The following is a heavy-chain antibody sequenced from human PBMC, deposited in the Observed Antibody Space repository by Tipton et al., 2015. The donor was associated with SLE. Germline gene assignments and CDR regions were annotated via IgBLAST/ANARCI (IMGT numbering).Heavy chain of an antibody. D-gene: IGHD3-3*01. CDR1: GGSISSSPYY. CDR2: IYYTGNT. CDR3: ARLPVTIFGVVRIPGHFDY. V-gene: IGHV4-39*07. Sequence: TLSLTCIVSGGSISSSPYYWGWIRQPPGKGLEWIGSIYYTGNTYYSTSLKSRVTIAVDTSKNQFSLKLSSVTAADTAVYYCARLPVTIFGVVRIPGHFDYWGQGTLVTVSS. J-gene: IGHJ4*02.